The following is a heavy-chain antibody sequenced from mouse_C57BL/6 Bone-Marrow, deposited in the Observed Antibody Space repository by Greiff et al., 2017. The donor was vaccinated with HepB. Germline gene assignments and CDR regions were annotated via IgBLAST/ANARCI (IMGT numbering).Heavy chain of an antibody. V-gene: IGHV1-81*01. J-gene: IGHJ3*01. D-gene: IGHD1-2*01. CDR1: GYTFTSYG. Sequence: VKLQESGAELARPGASVKLSCKASGYTFTSYGISWVKQRTGQGLEWIGEIYPRSGNTYYNEKFKGKATLTADKSSSTAYMELRSLTSEDSAVYFCARSLLRFAWFAYWGQGTLVTVSA. CDR3: ARSLLRFAWFAY. CDR2: IYPRSGNT.